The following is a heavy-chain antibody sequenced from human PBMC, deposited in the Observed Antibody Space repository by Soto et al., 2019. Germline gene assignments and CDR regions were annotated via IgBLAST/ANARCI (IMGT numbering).Heavy chain of an antibody. D-gene: IGHD2-21*02. Sequence: SETLSLTCTVSGGSISSYYWSWIRQPPGKGLEWIGYIYYSGSTNYNPSLKSRVTISVDTSKNQFSLKLSSVTAADTAVYYCASDGGPGGGICCGGDCCDDVFDLGAQGTWVPVS. V-gene: IGHV4-59*08. CDR2: IYYSGST. J-gene: IGHJ3*01. CDR3: ASDGGPGGGICCGGDCCDDVFDL. CDR1: GGSISSYY.